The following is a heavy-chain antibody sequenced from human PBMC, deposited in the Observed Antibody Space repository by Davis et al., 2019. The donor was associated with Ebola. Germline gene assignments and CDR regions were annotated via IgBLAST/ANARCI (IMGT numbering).Heavy chain of an antibody. Sequence: GESLKISCEASGFTFSRYWMHWVRQAPGKGLVYVSRISSDGGITSYADSVKGRFTISRDNAKSTLYLQMNSLTAEDTAVYYCVRTTYGAPEYWGQGTLVTVSS. V-gene: IGHV3-74*01. J-gene: IGHJ4*02. CDR1: GFTFSRYW. CDR2: ISSDGGIT. CDR3: VRTTYGAPEY. D-gene: IGHD4-17*01.